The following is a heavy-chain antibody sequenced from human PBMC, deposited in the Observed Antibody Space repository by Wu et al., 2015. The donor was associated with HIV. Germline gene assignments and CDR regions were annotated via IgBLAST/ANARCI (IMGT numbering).Heavy chain of an antibody. CDR3: ATTKGYCSSTSCYTLYYYMDV. CDR2: IIPIFGTA. D-gene: IGHD2-2*02. J-gene: IGHJ6*03. V-gene: IGHV1-69*12. Sequence: QVQLVQSGAEVKKPGSSVKVSCKASGGTFSSYAISWVRQAPGQGLEWMGGIIPIFGTANYAQKFQGRVTITADESTSTAYMELSSLRSEDTAVYYCATTKGYCSSTSCYTLYYYMDVWGKGTTVTVSS. CDR1: GGTFSSYA.